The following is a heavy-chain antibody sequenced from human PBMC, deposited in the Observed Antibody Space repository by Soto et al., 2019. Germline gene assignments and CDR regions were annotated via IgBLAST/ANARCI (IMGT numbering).Heavy chain of an antibody. V-gene: IGHV1-69*12. D-gene: IGHD5-18*01. CDR3: ARDQDTAMVTNRYYYGMDV. CDR2: IIPIFGTA. J-gene: IGHJ6*02. Sequence: QVQLVQSWAEVKKPGSSVKVSCKASGGTFSSYAISWVRQAPGQGLEWMGGIIPIFGTANYGQKFQGRVTIAADESTSPAYMELSRLRSEDTAVYYCARDQDTAMVTNRYYYGMDVWGQGTTVTVSS. CDR1: GGTFSSYA.